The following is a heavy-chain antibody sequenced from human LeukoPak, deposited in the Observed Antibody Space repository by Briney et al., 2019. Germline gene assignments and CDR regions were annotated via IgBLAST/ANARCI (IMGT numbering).Heavy chain of an antibody. CDR3: ARAEVEMATSYYFDY. D-gene: IGHD5-24*01. CDR1: GYTLTELS. CDR2: FDPEDGET. V-gene: IGHV1-24*01. J-gene: IGHJ4*02. Sequence: ASVKVSCKVSGYTLTELSMHWVRQAPGKGPEWMGGFDPEDGETIYAQKFQGRVTITADESTSTAYMELSSLRSEDTAVYYCARAEVEMATSYYFDYWGQGTLVTVSS.